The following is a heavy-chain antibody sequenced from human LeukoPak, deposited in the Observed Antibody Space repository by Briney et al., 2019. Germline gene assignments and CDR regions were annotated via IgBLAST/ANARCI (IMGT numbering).Heavy chain of an antibody. D-gene: IGHD2-2*02. CDR1: GYTFTGYY. V-gene: IGHV1-2*02. CDR2: INPNSGGT. J-gene: IGHJ4*02. Sequence: ASVKVSCKASGYTFTGYYMHWVRQAPGQGLEWMGWINPNSGGTNYAQKFQGRVTMTRDTSISTAYMELSRLRSDDTAVYYCARMGPRSYCSTSCYMSIWGQGTLVTVSS. CDR3: ARMGPRSYCSTSCYMSI.